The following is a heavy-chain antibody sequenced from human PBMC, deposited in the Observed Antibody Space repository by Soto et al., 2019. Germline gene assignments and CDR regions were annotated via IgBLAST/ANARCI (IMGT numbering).Heavy chain of an antibody. CDR1: GFTFSSYW. V-gene: IGHV3-7*04. CDR3: AREYSSSDVIFDY. D-gene: IGHD6-13*01. Sequence: GGSLRLSCAASGFTFSSYWMSWVRQAPGKGLEWVANIKQDGSEKYYVDSVKGRFTISRDNAKNSLYLQMNSLRAEDTAVYYCAREYSSSDVIFDYWGQGTLVTVSS. J-gene: IGHJ4*02. CDR2: IKQDGSEK.